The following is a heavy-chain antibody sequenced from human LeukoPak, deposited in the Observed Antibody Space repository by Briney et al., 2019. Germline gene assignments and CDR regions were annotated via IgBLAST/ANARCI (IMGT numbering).Heavy chain of an antibody. CDR2: INPVSGVT. D-gene: IGHD5-24*01. CDR3: ARVGDGYESLDY. Sequence: ASVKVSCKASGYTVTNYLIHWVRQAPGQGLEWMGIINPVSGVTTYAQKFEGRVTMTRDRSTNTLYMDLSSLRSEDTAVYYCARVGDGYESLDYWGQGTLVTVSS. CDR1: GYTVTNYL. V-gene: IGHV1-46*01. J-gene: IGHJ4*02.